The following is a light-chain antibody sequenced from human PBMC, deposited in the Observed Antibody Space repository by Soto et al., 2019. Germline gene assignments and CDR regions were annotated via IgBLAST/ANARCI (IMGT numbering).Light chain of an antibody. V-gene: IGKV3-15*01. J-gene: IGKJ1*01. CDR2: DAS. CDR3: QQNKDWPGT. Sequence: EIVMTQSPATLSVSPGERATLSCRASHSVSSYLAWYQQKPGQAPRLLIYDASTRATGIPVRFSGSGSGTEFTLTISSLQSEDFGVYYCQQNKDWPGTFGQGTKVDIK. CDR1: HSVSSY.